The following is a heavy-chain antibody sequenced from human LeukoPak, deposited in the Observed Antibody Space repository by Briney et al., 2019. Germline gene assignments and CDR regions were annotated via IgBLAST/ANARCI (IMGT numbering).Heavy chain of an antibody. Sequence: GGSLRLSCAASGFTFSSYWMHWVRQAPGKGLVWVSRINSDGSSTSYADSVKGRFTTSRDNAKNTLYLQMNSLRAEDTAVYYCARGKLYYYDSSGTIDYWGQGTLVTVSS. CDR1: GFTFSSYW. J-gene: IGHJ4*02. D-gene: IGHD3-22*01. CDR2: INSDGSST. V-gene: IGHV3-74*01. CDR3: ARGKLYYYDSSGTIDY.